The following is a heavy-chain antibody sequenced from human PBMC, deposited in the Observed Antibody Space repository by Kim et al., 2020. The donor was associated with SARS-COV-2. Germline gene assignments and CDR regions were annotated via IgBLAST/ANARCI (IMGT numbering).Heavy chain of an antibody. V-gene: IGHV3-21*01. CDR2: ISSSSSYI. D-gene: IGHD1-26*01. J-gene: IGHJ6*02. CDR3: ARDLLLGGHYYYYGMDV. CDR1: GFTFSSYS. Sequence: GGSLRLSCAASGFTFSSYSMNWVRQAPGKGLEWVSSISSSSSYIYYADSVKGRFTISRDNAKNSLYLQMNSLRAEDTAVYYCARDLLLGGHYYYYGMDVWGQGTTVTVSS.